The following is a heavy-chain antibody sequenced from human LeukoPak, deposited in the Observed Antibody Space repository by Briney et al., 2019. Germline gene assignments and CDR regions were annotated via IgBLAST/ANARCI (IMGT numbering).Heavy chain of an antibody. CDR1: GGPFSSYA. J-gene: IGHJ4*02. CDR3: ARGRLRELEGDFDY. CDR2: IIPIFGTA. D-gene: IGHD1-26*01. Sequence: SVKVSFKASGGPFSSYAISWVRQAPGQGLEWMGGIIPIFGTANYAQKFQGRVTITADESTSTAYMELSSLRSEDTAVYYCARGRLRELEGDFDYWGQGTLVTVSS. V-gene: IGHV1-69*13.